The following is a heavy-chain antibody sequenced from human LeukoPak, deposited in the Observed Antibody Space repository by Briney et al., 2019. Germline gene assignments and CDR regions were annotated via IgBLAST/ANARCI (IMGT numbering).Heavy chain of an antibody. CDR3: ARHQEPPGYSGHNNWFYP. CDR1: GGSISSSY. D-gene: IGHD6-13*01. Sequence: TSETLSLTCTVSGGSISSSYWSWIRQPAGKGLEWIGRIYTSGSTNYNASLTSRVTMSVDTSKNQFSLKLSSVTAADTAVFYCARHQEPPGYSGHNNWFYPWGQGTLVTVSS. J-gene: IGHJ5*02. CDR2: IYTSGST. V-gene: IGHV4-4*07.